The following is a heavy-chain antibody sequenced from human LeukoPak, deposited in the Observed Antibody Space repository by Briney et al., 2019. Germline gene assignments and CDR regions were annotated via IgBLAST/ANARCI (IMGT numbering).Heavy chain of an antibody. V-gene: IGHV1-2*02. CDR2: INPNSGGT. Sequence: ASVKVSCKASGGTFSSYAISWVRQAPGQGLEWMGWINPNSGGTGYEQKFQGRVTMTRDPSLSTAYMELTSLRSDDTALYYCVRLGYTGFDLGWLDPWGQGTLVTVSS. CDR1: GGTFSSYA. D-gene: IGHD5-12*01. CDR3: VRLGYTGFDLGWLDP. J-gene: IGHJ5*02.